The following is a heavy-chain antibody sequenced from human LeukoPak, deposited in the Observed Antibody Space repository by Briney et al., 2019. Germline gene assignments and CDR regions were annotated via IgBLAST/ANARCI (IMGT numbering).Heavy chain of an antibody. Sequence: GGSLRLSCAASGFTFSSYAMHWVRQAPGKGLEWVAVISYDGSNKYYADSVKDRFTISRDNSKNTLYLQMNSLRAEDTAVYYCARDSGIAARPGVIDYWGQGTLVTVSS. CDR3: ARDSGIAARPGVIDY. J-gene: IGHJ4*02. D-gene: IGHD6-6*01. CDR1: GFTFSSYA. CDR2: ISYDGSNK. V-gene: IGHV3-30-3*01.